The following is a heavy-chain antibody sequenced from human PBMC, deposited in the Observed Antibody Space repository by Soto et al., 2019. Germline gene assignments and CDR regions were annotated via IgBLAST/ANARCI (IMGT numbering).Heavy chain of an antibody. J-gene: IGHJ6*03. Sequence: ASVKVSCKASVYTFTSYGISWVRPAPGQGLEWMGWISAYNGNTNYAQKLQGRVTMTTDTSTSTAYMELRSLRSDDTAVYYCAREEQQLVSYYMDVWGKGTTVTVSS. CDR3: AREEQQLVSYYMDV. V-gene: IGHV1-18*01. D-gene: IGHD6-13*01. CDR1: VYTFTSYG. CDR2: ISAYNGNT.